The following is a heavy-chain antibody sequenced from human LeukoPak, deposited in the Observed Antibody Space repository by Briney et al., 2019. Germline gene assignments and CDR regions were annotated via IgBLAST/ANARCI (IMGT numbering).Heavy chain of an antibody. Sequence: SETLSLTCTVSGGSISSYYWSWIRQPPGKGLEWIGYIYYSGSTNYNPSLKSRVTISVDTSKNQFSLKLSSVTAADTAVYHCAAKSPFGYSSGWYSFDYWGQGTLVTVSS. CDR2: IYYSGST. CDR3: AAKSPFGYSSGWYSFDY. CDR1: GGSISSYY. J-gene: IGHJ4*02. V-gene: IGHV4-59*01. D-gene: IGHD6-19*01.